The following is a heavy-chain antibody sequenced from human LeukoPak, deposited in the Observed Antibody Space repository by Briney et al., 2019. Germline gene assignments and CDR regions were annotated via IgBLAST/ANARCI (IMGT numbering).Heavy chain of an antibody. V-gene: IGHV3-21*01. CDR1: GFTFSSYS. CDR3: ARGYSGYDYRTFDY. D-gene: IGHD5-12*01. CDR2: ISSSSSYI. J-gene: IGHJ4*02. Sequence: GGSLRLSCAASGFTFSSYSMNWVRQAPGKGLEWVSSISSSSSYIYYADSVKGRFTISRDNAKNSLYLQMNSLRAEDTAVYYCARGYSGYDYRTFDYWGQGTLVTVSS.